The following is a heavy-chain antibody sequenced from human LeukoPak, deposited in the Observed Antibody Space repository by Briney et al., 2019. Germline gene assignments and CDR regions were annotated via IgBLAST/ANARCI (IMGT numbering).Heavy chain of an antibody. Sequence: ASVKVSCKASGYTFTSYDINWVRQATGQGLEWMGWMNPNSGNTGYAQKFQGRVTITRNTSISTAYMELSSLRSDDTAVYYCARSPGGYDFWSGYYYFDYWGQGTLVTVSS. CDR2: MNPNSGNT. V-gene: IGHV1-8*03. D-gene: IGHD3-3*01. CDR1: GYTFTSYD. J-gene: IGHJ4*02. CDR3: ARSPGGYDFWSGYYYFDY.